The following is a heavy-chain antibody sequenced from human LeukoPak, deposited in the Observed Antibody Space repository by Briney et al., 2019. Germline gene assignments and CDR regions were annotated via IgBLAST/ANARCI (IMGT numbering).Heavy chain of an antibody. V-gene: IGHV4-30-4*07. CDR2: ISSIETT. J-gene: IGHJ3*02. D-gene: IGHD2-2*02. Sequence: SETLSLTCAVSGGSINSGAYSWSWIRQPPGKGLEWIGYISSIETTYYNPSLRSRVTMSLDTSKNQFSLNLSSVTAADTAVYYCARGSRVYTLRAFDIWGQGTMVIVSS. CDR3: ARGSRVYTLRAFDI. CDR1: GGSINSGAYS.